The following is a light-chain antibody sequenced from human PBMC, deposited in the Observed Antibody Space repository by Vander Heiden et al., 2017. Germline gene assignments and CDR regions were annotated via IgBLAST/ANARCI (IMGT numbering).Light chain of an antibody. CDR1: KLGDKY. V-gene: IGLV3-1*01. J-gene: IGLJ2*01. CDR3: QAWDSSSVG. Sequence: SYELTQPPSVSVSPGQTASITCSGDKLGDKYACWYQQKPGQSPVLVIYQDSKRPSGIPERFSGSNSGNTATLTISGTQAMDEADYYCQAWDSSSVGLGGGTQLT. CDR2: QDS.